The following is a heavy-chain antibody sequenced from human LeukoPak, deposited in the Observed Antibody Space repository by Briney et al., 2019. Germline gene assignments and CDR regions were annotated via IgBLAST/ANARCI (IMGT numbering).Heavy chain of an antibody. V-gene: IGHV3-33*01. CDR2: IWYDGSNK. J-gene: IGHJ6*03. D-gene: IGHD1-14*01. CDR3: ARSSTGGDYYYYYMDV. Sequence: PGGSLRLSCAVSGFTFNSYGIHWVRQAPGKGLEWVAFIWYDGSNKYYADSVKGRFTISRDDSKNTVYLQMNSLRADDTAVYYCARSSTGGDYYYYYMDVWGKGTTVTVSS. CDR1: GFTFNSYG.